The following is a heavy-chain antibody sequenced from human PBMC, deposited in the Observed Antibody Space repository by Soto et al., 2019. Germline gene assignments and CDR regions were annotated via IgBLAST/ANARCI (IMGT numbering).Heavy chain of an antibody. CDR2: INHSGST. CDR1: GGSFSGYY. CDR3: ARNQEYSSSWDWFDP. V-gene: IGHV4-34*01. J-gene: IGHJ5*02. Sequence: PSETLSLTCAVYGGSFSGYYWSWIRQPPGKGLEWIGEINHSGSTNYNPSLKSRVTISVDTSKNQFSLKLSSVTAADTAVYYCARNQEYSSSWDWFDPWGQGTLVTVSS. D-gene: IGHD6-6*01.